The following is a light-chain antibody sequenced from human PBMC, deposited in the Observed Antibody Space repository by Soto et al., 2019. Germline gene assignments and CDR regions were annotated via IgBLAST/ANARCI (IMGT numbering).Light chain of an antibody. CDR3: SSFTSNRIYV. Sequence: QSALTQPTSVSGSPGQSITISCTGNHNDIGTYDYVSWYQQHPDRAPRLLIHGVTTRPSGISGRFSASKSGLTASLTIPGLQPEDEADYYCSSFTSNRIYVFGPGTKVT. CDR2: GVT. J-gene: IGLJ1*01. CDR1: HNDIGTYDY. V-gene: IGLV2-14*03.